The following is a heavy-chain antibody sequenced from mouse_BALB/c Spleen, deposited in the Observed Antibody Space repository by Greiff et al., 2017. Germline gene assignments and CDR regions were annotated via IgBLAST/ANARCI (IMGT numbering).Heavy chain of an antibody. J-gene: IGHJ4*01. D-gene: IGHD2-14*01. CDR3: TLYDYYAMDY. Sequence: VKLVESGPGLVATSQSLSITCTVSGFSLSRYSVHWVRQPPGKGLEWLGMIWGGGSTDYNSALKSRLSISKDNSKSQVFLKMNSLQTDDTAMYYCTLYDYYAMDYWGQGTSVTVSS. CDR2: IWGGGST. V-gene: IGHV2-6-4*01. CDR1: GFSLSRYS.